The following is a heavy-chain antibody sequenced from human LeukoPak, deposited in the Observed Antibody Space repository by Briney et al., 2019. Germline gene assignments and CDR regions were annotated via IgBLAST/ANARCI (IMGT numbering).Heavy chain of an antibody. CDR2: IRYDGNLE. CDR1: GFNFSAYG. J-gene: IGHJ4*02. D-gene: IGHD1-14*01. V-gene: IGHV3-30*02. CDR3: AKPTSLKDANYGLTGTNY. Sequence: GGSLRLSCAASGFNFSAYGMHWVRQAPGKGLEWVAFIRYDGNLEYYADSVKGRFTISRDNSKNTLGLQMNSLRVEDTAVYYCAKPTSLKDANYGLTGTNYWGQGILVTVSS.